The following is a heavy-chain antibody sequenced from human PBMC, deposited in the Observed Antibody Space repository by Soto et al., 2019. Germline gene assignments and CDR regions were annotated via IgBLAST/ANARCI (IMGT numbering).Heavy chain of an antibody. V-gene: IGHV4-59*01. CDR2: ISYSGGT. Sequence: SETLSLTCTVSGDSISTYYCIWIRQPPGKGLEWIGYISYSGGTNYNPSLKSRVTISVDTSKNRFSLKLSSVTAADTAVYYCARESGGYLGAPDYWGQGILVTVSS. CDR3: ARESGGYLGAPDY. J-gene: IGHJ4*02. D-gene: IGHD1-26*01. CDR1: GDSISTYY.